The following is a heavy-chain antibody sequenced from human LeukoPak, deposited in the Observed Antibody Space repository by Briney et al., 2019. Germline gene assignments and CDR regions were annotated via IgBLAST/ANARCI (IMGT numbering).Heavy chain of an antibody. V-gene: IGHV4-61*02. CDR3: ARSGVPPRRQWELLSYFDY. D-gene: IGHD1-26*01. CDR2: IYTSGST. Sequence: PSETLSLTCTVSGGSISSGSYYWSWIRQPAGKGLEWIGRIYTSGSTNYNPSLKSRVTISVDTSKNQFSLKLSSVTAADTAVYYCARSGVPPRRQWELLSYFDYWGQGTLVTVSS. J-gene: IGHJ4*02. CDR1: GGSISSGSYY.